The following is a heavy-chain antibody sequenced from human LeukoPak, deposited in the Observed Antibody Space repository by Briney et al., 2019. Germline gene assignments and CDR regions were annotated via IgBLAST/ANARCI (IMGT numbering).Heavy chain of an antibody. V-gene: IGHV3-11*04. Sequence: GGSLRLSCVASGFRFSDYYMNWIRQAPGKGLEWISYISYSGNTIYYGDSVKRPSTISTDNSKNLVCLQMSNLRAEDTAVYYCARDLDITGWVGAFDYWGQGTVVTVSS. CDR3: ARDLDITGWVGAFDY. CDR2: ISYSGNTI. CDR1: GFRFSDYY. J-gene: IGHJ4*02. D-gene: IGHD6-19*01.